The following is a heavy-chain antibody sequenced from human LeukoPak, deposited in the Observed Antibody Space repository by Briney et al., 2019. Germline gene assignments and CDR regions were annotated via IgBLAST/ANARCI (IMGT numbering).Heavy chain of an antibody. Sequence: SCKASGYTFTGYYMHWVRQAPGKGLDFVSAISANGRSTYYASSVKGRFTISRDNSKNTLYLQMGSLRAEDLAVYYCARKFLGSRGYYFDYWGQGTLVTVSS. CDR1: GYTFTGYY. V-gene: IGHV3-64*01. CDR2: ISANGRST. D-gene: IGHD3-10*01. J-gene: IGHJ4*02. CDR3: ARKFLGSRGYYFDY.